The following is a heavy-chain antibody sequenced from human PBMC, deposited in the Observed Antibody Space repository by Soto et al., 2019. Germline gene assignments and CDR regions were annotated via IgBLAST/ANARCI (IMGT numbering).Heavy chain of an antibody. CDR2: ISAYNGNT. Sequence: ASVKVSCKTSGYTFTNYGITWVRQAPGQGLEWMGWISAYNGNTGYTQKLQGRVTITTDTSTSTAYMELRSLRSDDTAVYYCARDLGYYYDSSGFYSYFQYWGQGTLVTV. V-gene: IGHV1-18*01. CDR3: ARDLGYYYDSSGFYSYFQY. CDR1: GYTFTNYG. J-gene: IGHJ1*01. D-gene: IGHD3-22*01.